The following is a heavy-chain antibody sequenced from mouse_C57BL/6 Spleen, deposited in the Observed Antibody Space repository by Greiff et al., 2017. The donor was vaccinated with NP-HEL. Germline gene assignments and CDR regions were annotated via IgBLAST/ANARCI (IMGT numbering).Heavy chain of an antibody. CDR2: INYDGSST. CDR3: ARDNVDV. J-gene: IGHJ1*03. CDR1: GFPFSDYY. V-gene: IGHV5-16*01. Sequence: EVMLVESEGGLVQPGSSMKLSCTASGFPFSDYYMAWVRQVPEKGLEWVANINYDGSSTYYLDSLKSRFIISRDNAKNILYLQRSSLKSEDTATYYCARDNVDVWGTGTTVTVSS.